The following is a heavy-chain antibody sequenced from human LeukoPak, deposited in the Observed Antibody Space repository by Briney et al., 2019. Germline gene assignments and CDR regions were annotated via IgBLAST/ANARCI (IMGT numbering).Heavy chain of an antibody. CDR3: ARVALPGIAVAATGAFDI. CDR2: IYYSGST. J-gene: IGHJ3*02. CDR1: GGFISSYY. D-gene: IGHD6-19*01. Sequence: SETLSLTCTVSGGFISSYYWSWIRQPPGKGLEWIGYIYYSGSTNYNPSLKSRVTISVDTSKNQFSLKLSSVTAADTAVYYCARVALPGIAVAATGAFDIWGQGTMVTVSS. V-gene: IGHV4-59*01.